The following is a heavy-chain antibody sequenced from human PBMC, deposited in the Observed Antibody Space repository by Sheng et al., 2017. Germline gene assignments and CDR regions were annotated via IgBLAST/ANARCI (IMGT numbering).Heavy chain of an antibody. Sequence: QLQLQESGPGLVKPSETLSLTCTVSGGSISSSSYYWGWIRQPPGKGLEWIGSIYYSGSTYYNPSLKSRVTISVDTSKNQFSLKLSSVTAADTAVYYCAREPKHYYGSGSYYNPSQFDYWGQGTLVTV. CDR2: IYYSGST. CDR1: GGSISSSSYY. V-gene: IGHV4-39*07. J-gene: IGHJ4*02. D-gene: IGHD3-10*01. CDR3: AREPKHYYGSGSYYNPSQFDY.